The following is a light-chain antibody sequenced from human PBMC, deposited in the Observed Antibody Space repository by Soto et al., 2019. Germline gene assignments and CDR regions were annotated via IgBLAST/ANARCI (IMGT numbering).Light chain of an antibody. V-gene: IGKV3-20*01. Sequence: EIVLTQSPGTLSLSAGESATLXXRTSQSVTSTSLAWYQQKPGQAPRXXMYGASSRATGIPDRISGGGSGTDFTLTISRLEPEDFAVYYCQHYVTSSITFGQGTRLDIK. J-gene: IGKJ5*01. CDR3: QHYVTSSIT. CDR2: GAS. CDR1: QSVTSTS.